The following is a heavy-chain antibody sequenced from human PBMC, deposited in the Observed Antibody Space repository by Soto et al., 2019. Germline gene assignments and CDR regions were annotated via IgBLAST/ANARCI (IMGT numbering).Heavy chain of an antibody. J-gene: IGHJ4*02. CDR3: ARDRLLPQTQFDY. CDR1: GGTFSSYT. Sequence: QVQLVQSGAEVKKPGSSVKVSCKASGGTFSSYTISWVRQAPGQGLEWMGRIIPILGIATYAQKFQGRVTITADKSTSTAYMELSSLRSEDTAVYYCARDRLLPQTQFDYWGQGTLVTVSS. CDR2: IIPILGIA. V-gene: IGHV1-69*08. D-gene: IGHD2-15*01.